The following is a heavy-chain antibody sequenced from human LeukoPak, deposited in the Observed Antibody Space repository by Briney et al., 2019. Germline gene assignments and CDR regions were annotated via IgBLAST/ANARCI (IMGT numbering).Heavy chain of an antibody. V-gene: IGHV3-21*01. CDR1: GFTFSNAW. J-gene: IGHJ4*02. CDR2: IGGSSSSI. Sequence: PGGSLRLSCAASGFTFSNAWMSWVRQAPGKGLEWVSSIGGSSSSIYYADPVKGRFTISRDNARNSLYLQMNSLRAEDTAIYYCAREKDEGFDYWGQGTLVTVSS. CDR3: AREKDEGFDY.